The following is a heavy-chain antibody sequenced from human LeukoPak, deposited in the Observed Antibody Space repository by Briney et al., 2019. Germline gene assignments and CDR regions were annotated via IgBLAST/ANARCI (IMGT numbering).Heavy chain of an antibody. CDR3: AELGITMIGGV. J-gene: IGHJ6*04. D-gene: IGHD3-10*02. Sequence: GGSLRLSCAASGFSFSDSWMTWIRQAPGKGLEWVANINEDGSQKYFVDSVKGRFTISRDNAKNSLYLQMNSLRAEDTAVYYCAELGITMIGGVWGKGTTVTISS. V-gene: IGHV3-7*01. CDR2: INEDGSQK. CDR1: GFSFSDSW.